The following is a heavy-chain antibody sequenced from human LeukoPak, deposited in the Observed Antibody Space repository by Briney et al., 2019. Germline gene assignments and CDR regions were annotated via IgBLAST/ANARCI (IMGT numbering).Heavy chain of an antibody. CDR1: GGSISSSRYY. Sequence: SETLSLTCTVSGGSISSSRYYWGWIRQPPGKGLEWIGSIYYSGSTYYNPSLKSRVTISVDISKNHFSLEVTSVTAADTAVYFCARNTSSSPWFDPWGQGTLVTVSS. J-gene: IGHJ5*02. CDR3: ARNTSSSPWFDP. CDR2: IYYSGST. V-gene: IGHV4-39*07. D-gene: IGHD6-6*01.